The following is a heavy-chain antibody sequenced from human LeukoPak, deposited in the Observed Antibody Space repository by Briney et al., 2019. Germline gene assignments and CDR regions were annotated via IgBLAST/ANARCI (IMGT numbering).Heavy chain of an antibody. D-gene: IGHD3-16*02. J-gene: IGHJ4*02. V-gene: IGHV4-34*01. CDR2: INHSGGT. CDR1: GGSFSGYY. Sequence: SETLSLTCAVYGGSFSGYYWSWIRQPPGKGLEWIGEINHSGGTNYNPSLKSRVIISVDTSKNQFSLKLSSVTAADTAVYYCARVGVWGSYRYTFFDYWGQGTLVTVSS. CDR3: ARVGVWGSYRYTFFDY.